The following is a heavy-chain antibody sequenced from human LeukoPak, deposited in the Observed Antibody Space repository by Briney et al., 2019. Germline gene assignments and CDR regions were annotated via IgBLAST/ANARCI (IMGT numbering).Heavy chain of an antibody. CDR2: ISAYNGNT. V-gene: IGHV1-18*01. CDR3: ARLYYDILTGYQTNYYYYGMDV. D-gene: IGHD3-9*01. Sequence: ASVKVSCKASGYTFTSYGISWVRQAPGQGLEWMGWISAYNGNTNYAQKLQGRVTMTTDTSTSTAYMELRSLRSDDTAVYYCARLYYDILTGYQTNYYYYGMDVWGQGTTVTVSS. J-gene: IGHJ6*02. CDR1: GYTFTSYG.